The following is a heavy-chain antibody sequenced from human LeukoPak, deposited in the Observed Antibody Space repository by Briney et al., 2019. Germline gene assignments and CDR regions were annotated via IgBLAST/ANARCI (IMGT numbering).Heavy chain of an antibody. CDR1: GFTFSSYG. J-gene: IGHJ4*02. V-gene: IGHV3-33*01. D-gene: IGHD6-13*01. CDR2: IWYDGSNK. CDR3: ARERRSWSGGNFDY. Sequence: GGSLRLSCAASGFTFSSYGMHWVRQAPGKGLEWVAVIWYDGSNKYYADSVKGRFTISRDNSKNTLYLQMNSLRAEDTAVYYCARERRSWSGGNFDYWGQGTLVTVSS.